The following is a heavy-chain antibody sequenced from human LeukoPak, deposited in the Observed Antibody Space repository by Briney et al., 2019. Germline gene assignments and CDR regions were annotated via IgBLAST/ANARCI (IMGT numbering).Heavy chain of an antibody. D-gene: IGHD1-14*01. CDR2: ISYDGSNI. Sequence: GRSRRLSCAASGFTFSSHGMHWVRQAPDKGLEWVSVISYDGSNIYYVDSVKGRFTISRDNSKNILYLQMNSLRAEDTAVYYCARDLSGKWTLDRWGQGTLVTVSS. CDR1: GFTFSSHG. V-gene: IGHV3-30*03. J-gene: IGHJ5*02. CDR3: ARDLSGKWTLDR.